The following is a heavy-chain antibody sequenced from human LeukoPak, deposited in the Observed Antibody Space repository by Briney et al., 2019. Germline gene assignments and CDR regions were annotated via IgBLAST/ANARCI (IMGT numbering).Heavy chain of an antibody. D-gene: IGHD2-2*01. CDR3: VRPDIVTVPLGC. CDR2: INTDGSIT. J-gene: IGHJ4*02. V-gene: IGHV3-74*01. CDR1: GFTFSSYW. Sequence: GGSLRLSCAASGFTFSSYWMHWVRQAPGKGLVWVSRINTDGSITDYADSVKGRFTISRDNAKNTLYLLVNSLRAEDTAIYYCVRPDIVTVPLGCWGQGTLVTVSS.